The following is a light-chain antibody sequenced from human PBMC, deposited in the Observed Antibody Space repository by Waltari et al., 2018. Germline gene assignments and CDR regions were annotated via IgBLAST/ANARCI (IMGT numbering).Light chain of an antibody. V-gene: IGKV3-15*01. J-gene: IGKJ1*01. CDR1: QSVSNN. CDR2: DAS. CDR3: QQYNTWLRT. Sequence: EIAMTQSPATLSVSPGESATLSCRASQSVSNNLVWYQQNPGQAPRLLIYDASTRATDIPARFSGSGSGTEFTLTISSLQSEDSAVYYCQQYNTWLRTFGQGTKVEI.